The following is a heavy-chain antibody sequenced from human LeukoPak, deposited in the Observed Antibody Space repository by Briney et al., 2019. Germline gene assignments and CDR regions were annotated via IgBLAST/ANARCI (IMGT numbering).Heavy chain of an antibody. V-gene: IGHV3-9*01. CDR3: AKDIGYDSSGYYPY. J-gene: IGHJ4*02. Sequence: GGSLRLSCAASGFTFDDYAMHWVRQAPGKGLEWVSGISWNSGSIGYADSVKGRFTISRDNAKNSLYLQVNSLRAEDTALYYCAKDIGYDSSGYYPYWGQGTLVTVSS. CDR1: GFTFDDYA. D-gene: IGHD3-22*01. CDR2: ISWNSGSI.